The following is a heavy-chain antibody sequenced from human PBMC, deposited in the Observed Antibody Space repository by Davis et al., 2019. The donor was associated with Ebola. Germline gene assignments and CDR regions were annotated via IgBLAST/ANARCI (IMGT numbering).Heavy chain of an antibody. CDR2: TYYKSKWYN. D-gene: IGHD5-12*01. Sequence: HSQTLSLTCAISGDSVSSAGWNWIRQSPSRGLEWLGRTYYKSKWYNDYAVSVKSRITINPDTSKNQISLQLSSVTPEDTAVYYCARGWLRSKFDYWGRGTLVTVSS. CDR3: ARGWLRSKFDY. CDR1: GDSVSSAG. J-gene: IGHJ4*02. V-gene: IGHV6-1*01.